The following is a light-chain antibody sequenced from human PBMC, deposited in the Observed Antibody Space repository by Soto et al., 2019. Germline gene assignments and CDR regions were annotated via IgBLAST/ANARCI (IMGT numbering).Light chain of an antibody. CDR1: QSVSDN. Sequence: GEKDLLCCRASQSVSDNVAWYQQRPGQSPRLLMHSASASAAGLPARFSGSGSGTEFSPFTNSLQSEDFAVYYCQQYNDRPITFGQGTLLEI. V-gene: IGKV3-15*01. CDR2: SAS. J-gene: IGKJ5*01. CDR3: QQYNDRPIT.